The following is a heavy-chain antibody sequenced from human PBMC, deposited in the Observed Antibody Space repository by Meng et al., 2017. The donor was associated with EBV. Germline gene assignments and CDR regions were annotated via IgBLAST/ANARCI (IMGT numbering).Heavy chain of an antibody. CDR2: IYWDDDK. V-gene: IGHV2-5*02. Sequence: ITSHESCPPLVKPTQTLTLTCTFAGFSLSTSGVGVGWIRQPPGKALEWLALIYWDDDKRYSPSLKSRLTITKDTSKNQVVLTMTNMDPVDTATYYCAHRRDEYSSSWYGWFDPWGQGTLVTVSS. D-gene: IGHD6-13*01. J-gene: IGHJ5*02. CDR1: GFSLSTSGVG. CDR3: AHRRDEYSSSWYGWFDP.